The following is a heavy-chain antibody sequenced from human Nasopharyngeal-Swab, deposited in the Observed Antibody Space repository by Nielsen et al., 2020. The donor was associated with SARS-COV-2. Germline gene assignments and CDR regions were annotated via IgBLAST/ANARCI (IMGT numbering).Heavy chain of an antibody. Sequence: SVKVSCKASGGTFSSYAISWVRQAPGQGLEWMGRIIPILGIANYAQKFQGRVTITADKSTSTAYMELSSLRSEEPAVYYCAREGWGVPHNWFDPWGQGTLVTVSS. CDR1: GGTFSSYA. D-gene: IGHD3-16*01. CDR3: AREGWGVPHNWFDP. V-gene: IGHV1-69*04. CDR2: IIPILGIA. J-gene: IGHJ5*02.